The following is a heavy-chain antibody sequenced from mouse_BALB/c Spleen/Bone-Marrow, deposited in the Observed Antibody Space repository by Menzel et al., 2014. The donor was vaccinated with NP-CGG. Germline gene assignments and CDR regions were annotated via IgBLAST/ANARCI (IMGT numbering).Heavy chain of an antibody. V-gene: IGHV5-17*02. Sequence: EVQGVESGGGLVQPGGSRKLSCAASGFTFSSFGMHWVRQAPEKGLEGVAYISSGSSTIYYADTVKGRFTISRDNPKNTLFLQMTRLRSEDTAMYYCARSGIGYYYGSNSYAMDYWGQGTSVTVSS. CDR2: ISSGSSTI. D-gene: IGHD1-1*01. J-gene: IGHJ4*01. CDR3: ARSGIGYYYGSNSYAMDY. CDR1: GFTFSSFG.